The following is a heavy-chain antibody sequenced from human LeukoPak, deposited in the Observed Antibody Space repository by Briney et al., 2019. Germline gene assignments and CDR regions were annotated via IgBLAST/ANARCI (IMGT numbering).Heavy chain of an antibody. CDR1: GFAFSSFG. Sequence: PGGSLRLSCAASGFAFSSFGMHWVRQAPGKGLEWVSGISGSGGGTYYADSVKGRFTISRDNSKNTLYLQMNSLRAEDTAVYYCAKDRVAVAGIFDYWGQGTLVTVSS. D-gene: IGHD6-19*01. J-gene: IGHJ4*02. CDR3: AKDRVAVAGIFDY. V-gene: IGHV3-23*01. CDR2: ISGSGGGT.